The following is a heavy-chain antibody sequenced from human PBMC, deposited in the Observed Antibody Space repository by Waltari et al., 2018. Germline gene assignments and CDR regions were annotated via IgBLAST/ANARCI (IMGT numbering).Heavy chain of an antibody. CDR2: ISPIFGTA. V-gene: IGHV1-69*13. CDR3: ARGGNWNLNLYYFDY. D-gene: IGHD1-1*01. Sequence: QVQLVQSGAEVKKPGSSVKVSCKASGGTFSSYAISWVRQAPGQGLEWMGGISPIFGTANYAQKFQGRVTSTADESTSTAYMELSSLRSEDTAVYYCARGGNWNLNLYYFDYWGQGTLVTVSS. J-gene: IGHJ4*02. CDR1: GGTFSSYA.